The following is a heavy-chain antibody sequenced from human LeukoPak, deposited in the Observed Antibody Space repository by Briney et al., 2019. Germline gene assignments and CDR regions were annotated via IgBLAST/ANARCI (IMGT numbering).Heavy chain of an antibody. J-gene: IGHJ5*02. CDR1: GFTFDDYA. Sequence: GGSLRLSCAASGFTFDDYAMHWVRQAPGKGLEWVSLISGDGGTTYYADSVKGRFTISRDNSKDSLYLQMNSLRTEDTALYYCAKAYSSSWYNWFDPWGQGTLVTVSS. V-gene: IGHV3-43*02. CDR2: ISGDGGTT. D-gene: IGHD6-13*01. CDR3: AKAYSSSWYNWFDP.